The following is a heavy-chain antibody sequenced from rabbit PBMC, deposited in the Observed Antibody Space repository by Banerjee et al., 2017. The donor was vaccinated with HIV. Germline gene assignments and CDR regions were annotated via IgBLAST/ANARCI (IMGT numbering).Heavy chain of an antibody. CDR1: GFSFSSSYW. CDR2: INAGSSGST. CDR3: ARNDYGDYAYYFNL. Sequence: QEQLEESGGDLVKPEGSLTLTCTASGFSFSSSYWICWVRQAPGKGLEWIGCINAGSSGSTYYARWANGRLTISLDNAQNTVFLQMTSLTAADTATYFCARNDYGDYAYYFNLWGPGTLVTVS. V-gene: IGHV1S45*01. J-gene: IGHJ4*01. D-gene: IGHD2-1*01.